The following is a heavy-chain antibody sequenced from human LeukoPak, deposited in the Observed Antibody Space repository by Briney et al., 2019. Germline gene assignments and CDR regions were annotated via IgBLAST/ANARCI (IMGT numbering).Heavy chain of an antibody. Sequence: SVKVSCKASGGTFSSYAISWVRQAPGQGLEWMGGIIPIFGTANYAQKFQGRVTITADESTSTAYMELSSLRSEDTAVYYCARTQDYCHSTSCYTSFDYWGQGTLVTVSS. CDR2: IIPIFGTA. D-gene: IGHD2-2*01. J-gene: IGHJ4*02. CDR3: ARTQDYCHSTSCYTSFDY. CDR1: GGTFSSYA. V-gene: IGHV1-69*13.